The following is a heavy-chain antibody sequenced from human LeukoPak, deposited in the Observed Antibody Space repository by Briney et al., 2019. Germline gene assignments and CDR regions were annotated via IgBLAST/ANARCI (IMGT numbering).Heavy chain of an antibody. CDR3: AKNSPYSSSRTHYFDY. Sequence: PGGSLRLSCAASGFTFSSYAMSWVRQAPGKGLEWVSAISSSGGSTYYADSVKGRFTISRDNSKNTLYLQMNSLRAEDTAVYYCAKNSPYSSSRTHYFDYWGQGTLVTVSS. D-gene: IGHD6-13*01. J-gene: IGHJ4*02. CDR1: GFTFSSYA. V-gene: IGHV3-23*01. CDR2: ISSSGGST.